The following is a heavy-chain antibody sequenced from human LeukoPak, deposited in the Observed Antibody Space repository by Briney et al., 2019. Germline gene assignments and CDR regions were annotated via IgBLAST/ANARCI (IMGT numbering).Heavy chain of an antibody. CDR1: GFTFSIYG. Sequence: SGGSLRLSCAASGFTFSIYGMSWVRQAPGKGLEWVSALSGSGGSTFYADSVKGRFAISRDNSKNTLYLQMSSLRAEDTAVYYCAKHRPKMYSSSSPFDYWGQGTQVTVSS. J-gene: IGHJ4*02. CDR3: AKHRPKMYSSSSPFDY. V-gene: IGHV3-23*01. D-gene: IGHD6-6*01. CDR2: LSGSGGST.